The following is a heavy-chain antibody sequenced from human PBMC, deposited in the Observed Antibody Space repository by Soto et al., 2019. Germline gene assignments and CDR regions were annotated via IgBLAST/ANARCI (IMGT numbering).Heavy chain of an antibody. V-gene: IGHV4-59*01. J-gene: IGHJ5*02. CDR3: ARDLTWPGELDP. CDR1: GGSISSYY. D-gene: IGHD3-16*01. CDR2: IYYSGST. Sequence: SETLSLTCTVSGGSISSYYWSWIRQPPGKGLEWIGYIYYSGSTNYNPSLKSRVTISVDTSKNQFSLKLSSVTAADTAVYYCARDLTWPGELDPWGQGTLVTVSS.